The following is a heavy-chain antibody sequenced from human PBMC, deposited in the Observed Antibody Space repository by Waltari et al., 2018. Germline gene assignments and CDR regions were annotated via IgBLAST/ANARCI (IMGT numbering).Heavy chain of an antibody. J-gene: IGHJ4*02. CDR1: GYSISSGYY. CDR3: ARTRVAVAAPFDY. V-gene: IGHV4-38-2*01. D-gene: IGHD6-19*01. CDR2: IYHSGST. Sequence: QVQLQESGPGLVKPSETLSLTCAVSGYSISSGYYWGWIRQPPGKGLEWIGGIYHSGSTYYNPSLKSRVTISVDTSKNQFSLKLSSVTAADTAVYYCARTRVAVAAPFDYWGQGTLVTVSS.